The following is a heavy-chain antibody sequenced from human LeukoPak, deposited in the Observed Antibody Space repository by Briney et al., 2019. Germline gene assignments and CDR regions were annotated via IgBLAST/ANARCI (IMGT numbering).Heavy chain of an antibody. J-gene: IGHJ4*02. CDR3: ARTGYCSSTSCPLGY. V-gene: IGHV4-61*02. CDR2: IYTSGST. Sequence: MTSQTLSLTCTVSGGSISSGSYYWSWIRQPAGKGLEWIGRIYTSGSTNYNPSLKSRVTISVDTSKNQFSLKLSSVTAADTAVYYCARTGYCSSTSCPLGYWGQGTLVTVSS. CDR1: GGSISSGSYY. D-gene: IGHD2-2*01.